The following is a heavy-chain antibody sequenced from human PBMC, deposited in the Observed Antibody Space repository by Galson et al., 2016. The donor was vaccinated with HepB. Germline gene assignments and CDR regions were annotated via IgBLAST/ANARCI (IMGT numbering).Heavy chain of an antibody. D-gene: IGHD4-17*01. J-gene: IGHJ3*01. V-gene: IGHV3-33*01. CDR3: ARGVGYGDYTFDV. Sequence: SLRLSCAASGFTFRGYGMHWVRQAPGKGLEWVALIRSDGSISYYADSVKGRFTISRDNSKNTLDLQMNSLRPKDTAVYYCARGVGYGDYTFDVWGQGTMVIVSS. CDR2: IRSDGSIS. CDR1: GFTFRGYG.